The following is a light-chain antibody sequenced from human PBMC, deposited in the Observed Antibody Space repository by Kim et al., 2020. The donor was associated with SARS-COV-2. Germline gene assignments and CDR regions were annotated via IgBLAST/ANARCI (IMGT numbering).Light chain of an antibody. V-gene: IGKV3-20*01. J-gene: IGKJ2*01. CDR1: QSVSSSY. CDR2: GAS. Sequence: EIVLTQSPGTLSLSPGERATLSCRASQSVSSSYLAWYQQKPGHAPRLLIYGASSRATGIPDRFSGSGSGTDFTLTISRLEPEDFAVYYCQQYGSSPLTFGQGTKLEI. CDR3: QQYGSSPLT.